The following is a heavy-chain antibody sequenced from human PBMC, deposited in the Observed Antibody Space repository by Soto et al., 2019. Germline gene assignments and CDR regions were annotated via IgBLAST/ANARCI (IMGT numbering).Heavy chain of an antibody. CDR3: AKSGGYSYGQWGFYRDEYYYGMDV. V-gene: IGHV3-30*18. CDR1: GFTFSSYG. J-gene: IGHJ6*02. D-gene: IGHD5-18*01. Sequence: GGSLRLSCAASGFTFSSYGMHWVRQAPGKGLEWVAVISYDGSNKYYADSVKGRFTISRDNSKNTLYLQMNSLRAEDTAVYYCAKSGGYSYGQWGFYRDEYYYGMDVWGQGTTVTVSS. CDR2: ISYDGSNK.